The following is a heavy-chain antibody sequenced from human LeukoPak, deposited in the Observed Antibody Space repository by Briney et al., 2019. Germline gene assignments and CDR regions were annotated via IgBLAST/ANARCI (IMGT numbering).Heavy chain of an antibody. CDR2: IYYSGST. Sequence: WETLSLTCTVSGGSISSSSYYWGWIRQPPGKGLEWIGSIYYSGSTYYNPSLKSRVTISVDTSKNQFSLKLSSVTAADTAVYYCASGLRYFDLYYWGQGTLVTVSS. D-gene: IGHD3-9*01. CDR1: GGSISSSSYY. CDR3: ASGLRYFDLYY. J-gene: IGHJ4*02. V-gene: IGHV4-39*07.